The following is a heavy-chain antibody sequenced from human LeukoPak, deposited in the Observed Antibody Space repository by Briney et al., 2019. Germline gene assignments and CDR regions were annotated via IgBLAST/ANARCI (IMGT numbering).Heavy chain of an antibody. J-gene: IGHJ4*02. CDR3: AGDSGIVVVVAATSGGDY. CDR1: GYTFTSYG. CDR2: ISAYNGNT. V-gene: IGHV1-18*01. D-gene: IGHD2-15*01. Sequence: ASVKVSCKASGYTFTSYGISWVRQAPGQGLEWMGWISAYNGNTNYAQKLQGRVTMTTDTSTSTAYMELRSLRSDDTAGYYCAGDSGIVVVVAATSGGDYWGQGTLVTVSS.